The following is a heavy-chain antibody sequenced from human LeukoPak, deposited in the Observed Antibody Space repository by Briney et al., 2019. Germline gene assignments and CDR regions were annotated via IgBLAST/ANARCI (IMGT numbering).Heavy chain of an antibody. CDR1: GGSIRSSTYY. Sequence: PSETLSLTCTVSGGSIRSSTYYWGWIRQPPGKGLEWIGNLYYSGSTYYNPSLESRVTISVDTSKNHFSLKLSSVTAADTAFYYCARQAISGYGPPPFDSWGQGTLVTVSS. CDR2: LYYSGST. J-gene: IGHJ4*02. V-gene: IGHV4-39*01. CDR3: ARQAISGYGPPPFDS. D-gene: IGHD5-12*01.